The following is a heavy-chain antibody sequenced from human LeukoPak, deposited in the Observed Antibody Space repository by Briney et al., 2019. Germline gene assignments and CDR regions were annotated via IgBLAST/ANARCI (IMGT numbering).Heavy chain of an antibody. CDR3: ARDLATYYYDSSGYYYGSY. V-gene: IGHV3-53*01. J-gene: IGHJ4*02. CDR1: GFTVSSNY. Sequence: GGSLRLSCAASGFTVSSNYMSWVRQAPGKGLEWVSVIYSGGSTYYADSVKGRFTISRDNSKNTLYLQMNSLRAEDTAVYYCARDLATYYYDSSGYYYGSYWGQGTLVTVSS. D-gene: IGHD3-22*01. CDR2: IYSGGST.